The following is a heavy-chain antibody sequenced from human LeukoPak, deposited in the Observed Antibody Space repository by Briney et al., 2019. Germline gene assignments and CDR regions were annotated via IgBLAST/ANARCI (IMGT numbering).Heavy chain of an antibody. CDR1: GFTFSSYG. Sequence: GGSLRLSCAASGFTFSSYGMHWVRQAPGKGLEWVAVIWYDGSNKYYADSVKGRFTISRDNSKNTLYLQMNSLRAEDTAVYYCAKYRVGVRGFDYWGQGTLVTVSS. CDR2: IWYDGSNK. D-gene: IGHD3-3*01. J-gene: IGHJ4*02. V-gene: IGHV3-33*06. CDR3: AKYRVGVRGFDY.